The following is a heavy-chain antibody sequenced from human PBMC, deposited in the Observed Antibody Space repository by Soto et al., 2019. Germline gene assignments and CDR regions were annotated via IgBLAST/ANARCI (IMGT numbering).Heavy chain of an antibody. CDR2: ISSSSTI. V-gene: IGHV3-48*01. CDR1: GFTFSSYS. Sequence: GGSLRLSCAASGFTFSSYSMNWVRQAPGKGLEWVSYISSSSTIYYADSVKGRFTISRDNAKNSLYLQMNSLRAEDTAVYYCARDAPGIAVAGFDYWGQGTLVTVSS. J-gene: IGHJ4*02. D-gene: IGHD6-19*01. CDR3: ARDAPGIAVAGFDY.